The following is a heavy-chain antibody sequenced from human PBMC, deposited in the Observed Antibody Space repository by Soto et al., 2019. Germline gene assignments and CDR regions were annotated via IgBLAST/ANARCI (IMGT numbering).Heavy chain of an antibody. CDR2: VSAYNGNT. Sequence: ASVKVSCNASGYAFGNYPITWVRPAPGQGLEWMGWVSAYNGNTKYGQKLQDRVTMTIDTSTNTAYMELRSLRSDDTAVYYCAREMSTMTFFDYWGQGTVVTVSS. D-gene: IGHD1-1*01. J-gene: IGHJ4*02. V-gene: IGHV1-18*04. CDR3: AREMSTMTFFDY. CDR1: GYAFGNYP.